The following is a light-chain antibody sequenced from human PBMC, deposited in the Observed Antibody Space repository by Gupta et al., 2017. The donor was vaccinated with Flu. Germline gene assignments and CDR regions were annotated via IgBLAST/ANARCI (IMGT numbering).Light chain of an antibody. CDR2: TAS. Sequence: DIQMTQSPSSLSASVGDSVTITCRASQSIRNSLNWYKQKPGKAPKLLLYTASTCQSVVTSRFSGRGYGEDLTLTIGRRQLEDSAPYYFQQNDNNLSLTFGEGTQLEIK. V-gene: IGKV1-39*01. CDR3: QQNDNNLSLT. CDR1: QSIRNS. J-gene: IGKJ5*01.